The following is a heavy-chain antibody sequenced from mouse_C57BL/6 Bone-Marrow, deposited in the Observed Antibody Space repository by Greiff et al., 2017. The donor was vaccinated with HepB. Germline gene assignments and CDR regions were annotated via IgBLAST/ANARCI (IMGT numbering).Heavy chain of an antibody. V-gene: IGHV1-81*01. Sequence: QVQLKESGAELARSGASVKLSCKTSGYTFTGYGISWVKQKTGQGLEWIGEIYPRSGNTYYNEKFKGKATLTADKSSSTAFLELRRLTSEDSAVYFCARGEYYGSPYWGQGTTLTVSS. CDR2: IYPRSGNT. J-gene: IGHJ2*01. CDR1: GYTFTGYG. D-gene: IGHD1-1*01. CDR3: ARGEYYGSPY.